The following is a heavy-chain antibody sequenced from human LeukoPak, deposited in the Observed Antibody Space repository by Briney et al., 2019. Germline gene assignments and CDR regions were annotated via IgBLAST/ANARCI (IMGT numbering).Heavy chain of an antibody. Sequence: ASVKVSCKASGYTFTGYYMHWVRQAPGQGLEWMGWINPNSGGTNYAQKFQGRVTMTRDTSISTAYRELSRLRSDDTAVYYCAREGGGGGSGSYVHWSQGTMVTVSS. D-gene: IGHD3-10*01. CDR2: INPNSGGT. V-gene: IGHV1-2*02. J-gene: IGHJ3*01. CDR1: GYTFTGYY. CDR3: AREGGGGGSGSYVH.